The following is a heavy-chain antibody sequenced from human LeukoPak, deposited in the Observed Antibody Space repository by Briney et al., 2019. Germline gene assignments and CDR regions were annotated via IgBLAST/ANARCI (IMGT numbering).Heavy chain of an antibody. Sequence: ASVKVSFKASGYSFTSYALHWVRQAPGQRREWKGWINAGNGNTEYSQRFLDRVTITRDTSASTAYMELSSLRSEDTAVYYCAREVSGLDYWGQGTLVTVSS. CDR3: AREVSGLDY. V-gene: IGHV1-3*01. D-gene: IGHD6-25*01. J-gene: IGHJ4*02. CDR1: GYSFTSYA. CDR2: INAGNGNT.